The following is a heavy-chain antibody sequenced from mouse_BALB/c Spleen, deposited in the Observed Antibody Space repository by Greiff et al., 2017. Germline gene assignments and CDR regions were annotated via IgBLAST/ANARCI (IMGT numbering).Heavy chain of an antibody. J-gene: IGHJ4*01. CDR1: GFSLTSYG. D-gene: IGHD2-2*01. CDR3: AKNAGYLYYYAMDY. V-gene: IGHV2-5-1*01. CDR2: IWRGGST. Sequence: VQLQQSGPSLVQPSQSLSITCTVSGFSLTSYGVHWVRQSPGTGLEWLGVIWRGGSTDYNAAFMSRLSITKDNSKSQVFFKMNSLQADDTAIYYCAKNAGYLYYYAMDYWGQGTSVTVSS.